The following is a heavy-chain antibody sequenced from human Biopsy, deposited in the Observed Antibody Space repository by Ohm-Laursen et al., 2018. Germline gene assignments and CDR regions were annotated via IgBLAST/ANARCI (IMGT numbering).Heavy chain of an antibody. CDR3: AKASRNYYDSTGYYFDY. CDR1: GFTFSSYA. V-gene: IGHV3-23*01. CDR2: ITGSGDGA. J-gene: IGHJ4*02. D-gene: IGHD3-22*01. Sequence: GSLRLSCAASGFTFSSYAMNWVRQAPGRGLEWVSGITGSGDGAYYADSMRGRFTIARDNPRNTLYLQMNSLRADDTAVYYCAKASRNYYDSTGYYFDYWGQGTLVTVSS.